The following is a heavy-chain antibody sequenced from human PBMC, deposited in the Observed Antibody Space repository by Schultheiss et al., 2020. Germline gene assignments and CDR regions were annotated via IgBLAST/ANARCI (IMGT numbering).Heavy chain of an antibody. V-gene: IGHV3-30*02. Sequence: GESLKISCAASGFTFSSYGMHWVRQAPGKGLEWVAFIRYDGSNKYYADSVKGRFTISRDNSKNTLYLQMNSLRAEDTAVYYCARAHDYGDPTAGYWGQGTLVTVSS. D-gene: IGHD4-17*01. CDR2: IRYDGSNK. CDR3: ARAHDYGDPTAGY. J-gene: IGHJ4*02. CDR1: GFTFSSYG.